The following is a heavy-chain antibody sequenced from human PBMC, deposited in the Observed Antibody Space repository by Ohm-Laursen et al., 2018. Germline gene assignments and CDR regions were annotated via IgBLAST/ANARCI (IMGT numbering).Heavy chain of an antibody. CDR1: GFTFDDYA. Sequence: SLRLSCAASGFTFDDYAMHWVRQAPGKGLEWVSGISWNSGSIGYADSVKGRFAISRDNAKNSLYLQMDSLRAKDTALYYCAKRAGHYFDYWGQGTLVTVSS. CDR3: AKRAGHYFDY. V-gene: IGHV3-9*01. J-gene: IGHJ4*02. CDR2: ISWNSGSI.